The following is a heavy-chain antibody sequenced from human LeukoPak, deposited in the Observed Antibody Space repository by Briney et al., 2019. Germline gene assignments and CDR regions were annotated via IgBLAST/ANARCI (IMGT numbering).Heavy chain of an antibody. J-gene: IGHJ3*02. Sequence: PGGSLRLSCAASGFTFSSYSMNWVRQAPGKGLEWVSSISSSSSYIYYADSVKGRFTISRDNAKNSLYLQMNSLRAEDTAVYYCARRTSIGLVPYHDAFDIWGQGTMVTVSS. D-gene: IGHD2-21*01. CDR1: GFTFSSYS. V-gene: IGHV3-21*01. CDR2: ISSSSSYI. CDR3: ARRTSIGLVPYHDAFDI.